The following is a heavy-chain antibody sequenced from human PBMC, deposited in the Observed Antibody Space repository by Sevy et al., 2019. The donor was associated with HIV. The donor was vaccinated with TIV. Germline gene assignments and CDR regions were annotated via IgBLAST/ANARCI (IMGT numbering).Heavy chain of an antibody. CDR3: TRDLPPSATTVAHFAY. CDR1: GFTFSSYE. CDR2: ISYSGSTI. V-gene: IGHV3-48*03. D-gene: IGHD4-17*01. J-gene: IGHJ4*02. Sequence: GGSLRLSCAASGFTFSSYEMNWVRQAPGKGLEWVSFISYSGSTISYSDSVKGRFTISRDNAKNSLFLQMNSLRAEDTAVYYCTRDLPPSATTVAHFAYWGQGTLVTVSS.